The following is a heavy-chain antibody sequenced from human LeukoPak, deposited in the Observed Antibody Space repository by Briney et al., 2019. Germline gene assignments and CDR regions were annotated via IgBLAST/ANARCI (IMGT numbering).Heavy chain of an antibody. CDR3: ARVPYYYDSSGYRLGLYFDY. CDR2: ICYSGST. CDR1: GGSISSCCYC. V-gene: IGHV4-31*01. J-gene: IGHJ4*02. Sequence: PSETLSLTCTVSGGSISSCCYCWIWIPPHPGKGLRGVRYICYSGSTYSNPSPKSPVTISVDTSKNQSSLKLSSVTAGATAVYYCARVPYYYDSSGYRLGLYFDYWGQGTLVTVYS. D-gene: IGHD3-22*01.